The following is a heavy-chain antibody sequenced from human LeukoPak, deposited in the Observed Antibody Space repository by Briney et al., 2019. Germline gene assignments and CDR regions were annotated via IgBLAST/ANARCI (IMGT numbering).Heavy chain of an antibody. Sequence: PGGSLRLSCAASGFTFDDYAMHWVRQAPGRGLEWVSGISWNSGSIGYADSVKGRFTISRDNAKNSLYLQMNSLRAEDTALYYCAKDSIAVAGGAFDIWGQGTMVTVSS. CDR2: ISWNSGSI. CDR1: GFTFDDYA. J-gene: IGHJ3*02. CDR3: AKDSIAVAGGAFDI. V-gene: IGHV3-9*01. D-gene: IGHD6-19*01.